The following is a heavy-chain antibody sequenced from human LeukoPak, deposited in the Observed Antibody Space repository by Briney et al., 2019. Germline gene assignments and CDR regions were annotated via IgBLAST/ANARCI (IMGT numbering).Heavy chain of an antibody. CDR1: GFTFYNFA. J-gene: IGHJ4*02. CDR2: ISGSGGGT. CDR3: AKDGGLWVSAHWGDS. D-gene: IGHD7-27*01. V-gene: IGHV3-23*01. Sequence: GGSLRLSCAASGFTFYNFAMSWVRQAPGKGLEWVSAISGSGGGTYYADSVKGRFTVSRDNSKNTLFLQMNSLRAEDTAVYYCAKDGGLWVSAHWGDSWGRGTLATVSS.